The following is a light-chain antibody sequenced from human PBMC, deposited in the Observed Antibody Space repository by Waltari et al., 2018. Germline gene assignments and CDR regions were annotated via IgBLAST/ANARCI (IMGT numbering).Light chain of an antibody. CDR1: SGINVGTYR. CDR2: YKSDSDK. CDR3: MIWHSSAVV. J-gene: IGLJ2*01. Sequence: QAVLTQPSSLSESPGASASLTCTLRSGINVGTYRIYCYKQKPGSPPQYLLRYKSDSDKQQGSGVPSRFSGSKDASANAGILLISGLQSEDEADYYCMIWHSSAVVFGGGTKLTVL. V-gene: IGLV5-45*02.